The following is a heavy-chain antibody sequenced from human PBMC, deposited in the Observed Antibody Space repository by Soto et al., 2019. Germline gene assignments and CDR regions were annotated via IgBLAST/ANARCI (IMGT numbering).Heavy chain of an antibody. Sequence: HSETLSLTCTVSGGSISSYYWSWIRQPPGKGLEWIGYIYYSGSTNYNPSLKSRVTISVDTSKNQFSLKLSSVTAADTAVYYCARDRQLSSIHAFDIWGQGTMVTVSS. D-gene: IGHD2-2*01. CDR1: GGSISSYY. V-gene: IGHV4-59*01. J-gene: IGHJ3*02. CDR2: IYYSGST. CDR3: ARDRQLSSIHAFDI.